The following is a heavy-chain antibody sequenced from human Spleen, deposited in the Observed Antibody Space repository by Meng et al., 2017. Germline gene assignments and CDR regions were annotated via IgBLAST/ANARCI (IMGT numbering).Heavy chain of an antibody. Sequence: SETLSLTCTVSGYSINSGHYWGWIRQPPGKGLEWIGYIYYSGSTNYNPSLESRATISVDTSNNQFSLKLSSVTAADTAVYYCARDHMYGDYHYYMDVWGQGTTVTVSS. V-gene: IGHV4-38-2*02. CDR2: IYYSGST. D-gene: IGHD4-17*01. CDR3: ARDHMYGDYHYYMDV. CDR1: GYSINSGHY. J-gene: IGHJ6*02.